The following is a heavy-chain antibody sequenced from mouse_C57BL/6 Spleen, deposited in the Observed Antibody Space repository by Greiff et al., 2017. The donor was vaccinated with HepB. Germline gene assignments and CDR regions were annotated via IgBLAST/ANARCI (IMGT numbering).Heavy chain of an antibody. CDR2: IWTGGGT. Sequence: VKVVESGPGLVAPSQSLSITCTVSGFSLTSYAISWVRQPPGKGLEWLGVIWTGGGTNYNSALKSRLSISKDNSKSQVFLKMNSLQTDDTARYYCARNRPYGYDSWFAYWGQGTLVTVSA. J-gene: IGHJ3*01. V-gene: IGHV2-9-1*01. CDR3: ARNRPYGYDSWFAY. D-gene: IGHD2-2*01. CDR1: GFSLTSYA.